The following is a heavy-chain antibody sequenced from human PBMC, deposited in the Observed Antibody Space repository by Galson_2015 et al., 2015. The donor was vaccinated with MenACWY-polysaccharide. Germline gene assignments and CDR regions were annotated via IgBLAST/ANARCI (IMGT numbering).Heavy chain of an antibody. J-gene: IGHJ4*02. CDR1: GFTFSDYY. CDR2: ISSSGTTI. CDR3: ARDPRGSRSSYFDY. V-gene: IGHV3-11*01. D-gene: IGHD3-10*01. Sequence: SLRLSCAASGFTFSDYYMHWIRQAPGKGLEWVSYISSSGTTIYYADSVEGRFIISRDNAKNSLHLQMNSLTAEDTAVYYCARDPRGSRSSYFDYWGQGTLVTVSS.